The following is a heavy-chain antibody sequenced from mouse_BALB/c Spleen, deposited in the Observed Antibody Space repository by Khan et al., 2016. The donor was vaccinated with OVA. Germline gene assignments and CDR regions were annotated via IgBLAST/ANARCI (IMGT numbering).Heavy chain of an antibody. CDR1: GFTFSTYG. Sequence: EVELVESGGDVVKPGGSLKLSCAASGFTFSTYGMSWVRQTPDKRLEWVATVSTGGHYTYYPDTVKGRFTISRDNAKDTLYLQMSSLKAEDTAMFYLARLAYFYDSEGFAYWGQGTLVTVSA. V-gene: IGHV5-6*01. CDR3: ARLAYFYDSEGFAY. CDR2: VSTGGHYT. J-gene: IGHJ3*01. D-gene: IGHD1-1*01.